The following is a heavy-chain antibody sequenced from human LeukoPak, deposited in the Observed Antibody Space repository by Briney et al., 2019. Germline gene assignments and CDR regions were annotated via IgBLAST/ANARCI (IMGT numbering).Heavy chain of an antibody. Sequence: GGSLRLSCAASGFTVSSNYMSWVRQAPGKGLEWVSVIYSGGSTYYADSVKGRFTISGDNSKNTLYLQMNSLRAEDTAVYYCARDGGVYSSGWYYYYYGMDVWGQGTTVTVSS. J-gene: IGHJ6*02. D-gene: IGHD6-19*01. V-gene: IGHV3-66*01. CDR2: IYSGGST. CDR1: GFTVSSNY. CDR3: ARDGGVYSSGWYYYYYGMDV.